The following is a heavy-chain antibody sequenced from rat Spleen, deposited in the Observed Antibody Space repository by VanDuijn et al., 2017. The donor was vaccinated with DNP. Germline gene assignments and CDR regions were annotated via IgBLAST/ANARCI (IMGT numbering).Heavy chain of an antibody. V-gene: IGHV5S23*01. J-gene: IGHJ2*01. CDR3: ARPVIYTTDYYGYFDY. Sequence: EVQLVESGGGLVQPGRSLTLSCAVSGFTLTDFGMAWVRQAPEKGLEWVTSISPSGGNTYYRDSVKGRFTISRDNAKTTLYLQMNSLRSEDMATYYCARPVIYTTDYYGYFDYWGQGVMVTVSS. CDR2: ISPSGGNT. CDR1: GFTLTDFG. D-gene: IGHD1-6*01.